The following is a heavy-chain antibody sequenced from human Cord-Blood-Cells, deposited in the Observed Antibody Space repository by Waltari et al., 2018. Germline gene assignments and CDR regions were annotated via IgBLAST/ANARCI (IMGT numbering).Heavy chain of an antibody. Sequence: EVQLVQSGAEVKKPGESLRISCKGSGYSFTSYWISWVRQMPGKGLEWMGEIAPSDSYTNYSPSFQGHVTIPADKSISTAYLQWSSLKASDTAMYYCASQTHLGGQDDYWGQGTLVTVSS. V-gene: IGHV5-10-1*01. D-gene: IGHD1-26*01. CDR2: IAPSDSYT. CDR1: GYSFTSYW. CDR3: ASQTHLGGQDDY. J-gene: IGHJ4*02.